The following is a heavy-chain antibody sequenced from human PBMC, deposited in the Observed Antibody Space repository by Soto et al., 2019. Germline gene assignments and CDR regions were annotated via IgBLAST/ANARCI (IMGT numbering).Heavy chain of an antibody. CDR3: AMQTHAVGPPGTGKHAFDI. CDR1: DGSIRSYY. V-gene: IGHV4-59*08. D-gene: IGHD1-26*01. J-gene: IGHJ3*02. CDR2: SSYSGNT. Sequence: QVQLQESGPGLVRPSETLSLTCSVSDGSIRSYYWTWIRQPPGKGLEWIGFSSYSGNTNYNPSLKSRVLISLDMSKNHCSPKLSPVTAADTATYFCAMQTHAVGPPGTGKHAFDIWGQGTMVTV.